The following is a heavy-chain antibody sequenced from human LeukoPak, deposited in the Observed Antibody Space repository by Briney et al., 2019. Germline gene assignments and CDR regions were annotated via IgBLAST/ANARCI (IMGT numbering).Heavy chain of an antibody. CDR1: GYTFTGYY. CDR3: ARDLLTKWRVYFDY. Sequence: RASVKVSCKASGYTFTGYYMHWVRQAPGQGLEWMGWINPNSGGTNYAQKFQGRVTMTRDTSISTAYMELSRLRSDDTAVYYCARDLLTKWRVYFDYWGRGTLVTVSS. J-gene: IGHJ4*02. V-gene: IGHV1-2*02. CDR2: INPNSGGT. D-gene: IGHD1-26*01.